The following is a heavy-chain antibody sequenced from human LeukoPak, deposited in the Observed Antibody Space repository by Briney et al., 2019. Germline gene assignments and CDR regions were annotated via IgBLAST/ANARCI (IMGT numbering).Heavy chain of an antibody. CDR1: GFTFTNYA. CDR3: AREMYYYDSRGLED. J-gene: IGHJ4*02. D-gene: IGHD3-22*01. Sequence: PVRCLRLSCAPSGFTFTNYAMHGVHPAPRRGVQRVGVVSSDGGYNSYADFVGGRSTISRDNSKNTLYLHMSSLRAEDTAEYYCAREMYYYDSRGLEDWGQGTLVTVSS. CDR2: VSSDGGYN. V-gene: IGHV3-30-3*01.